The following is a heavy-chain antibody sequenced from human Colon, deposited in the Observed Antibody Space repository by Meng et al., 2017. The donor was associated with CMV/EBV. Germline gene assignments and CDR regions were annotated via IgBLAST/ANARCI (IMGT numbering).Heavy chain of an antibody. CDR3: ARDGVVMDARNSFDI. CDR1: GGSITGYF. J-gene: IGHJ4*02. CDR2: IDFRGVT. V-gene: IGHV4-59*01. Sequence: SETLSLTCTVFGGSITGYFWNWLRQSPGKGLEWIGYIDFRGVTKFHPSLESRVSISLDTSKNQFSLKLTSMTAADTATYYCARDGVVMDARNSFDIWGQGTLVTVSS. D-gene: IGHD2-15*01.